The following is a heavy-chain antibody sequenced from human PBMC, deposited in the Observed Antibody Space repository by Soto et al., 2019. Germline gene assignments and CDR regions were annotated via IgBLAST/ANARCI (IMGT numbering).Heavy chain of an antibody. CDR2: ISYDGSNK. Sequence: PGGSLRLSCAASGFTFSSYAMHWVRQAPGKGLEWVAVISYDGSNKYYADSVKGRFTISRVNSKNTLYLQMNSLRAEDTAVYYCARGDTMVRGPCGYCGQGTLVTVSS. J-gene: IGHJ1*01. V-gene: IGHV3-30-3*01. CDR1: GFTFSSYA. D-gene: IGHD3-10*01. CDR3: ARGDTMVRGPCGY.